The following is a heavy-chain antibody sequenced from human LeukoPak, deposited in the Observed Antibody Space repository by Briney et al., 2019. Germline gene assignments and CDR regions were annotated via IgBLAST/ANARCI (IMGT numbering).Heavy chain of an antibody. CDR1: GYSFTNYW. Sequence: GESLKISCKGSGYSFTNYWIAWVRQMPGRGLEWMVIINPSDSDTRYSPSFQGQVTISADKSISTAYLQWSSLRASDTAMYYCARQGSSGPSWGQGTLVTVSS. CDR2: INPSDSDT. V-gene: IGHV5-51*01. D-gene: IGHD6-19*01. CDR3: ARQGSSGPS. J-gene: IGHJ5*02.